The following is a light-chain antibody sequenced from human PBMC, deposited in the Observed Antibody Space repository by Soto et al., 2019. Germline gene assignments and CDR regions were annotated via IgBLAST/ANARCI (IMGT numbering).Light chain of an antibody. V-gene: IGKV2-28*01. Sequence: IVMTQSPLSLPVTPGEPASISCRSSQSLFHSNGYNYLDWYLQKPGQSPQLLIYLGSNRASGVPDRFSGSGSGIDFTLKISRVEAEDVGVYYCMQALQTPRTFGQGTKLEIK. CDR3: MQALQTPRT. CDR2: LGS. J-gene: IGKJ2*01. CDR1: QSLFHSNGYNY.